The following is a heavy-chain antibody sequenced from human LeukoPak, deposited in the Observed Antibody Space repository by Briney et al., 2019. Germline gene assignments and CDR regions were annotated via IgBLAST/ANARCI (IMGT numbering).Heavy chain of an antibody. CDR2: ISSNGGST. J-gene: IGHJ3*01. Sequence: GGSLRLSCSASGFTFSSYAMHWVRQAPGKGLEYVSAISSNGGSTYYADSVKGRFTISRDNSKNTLYLQMSSLRAEDTAVYYCAKDRSCSGSSCNVGSWGQGTMVTVSS. D-gene: IGHD2-2*01. V-gene: IGHV3-64D*09. CDR1: GFTFSSYA. CDR3: AKDRSCSGSSCNVGS.